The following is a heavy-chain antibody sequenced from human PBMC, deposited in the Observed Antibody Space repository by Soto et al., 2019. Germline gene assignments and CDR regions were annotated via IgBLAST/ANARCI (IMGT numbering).Heavy chain of an antibody. CDR1: GFSLSTSGVG. CDR3: AHRGIYYGSEGGILDY. D-gene: IGHD3-10*01. CDR2: IYWDYDK. J-gene: IGHJ4*02. Sequence: QITLKESGPTLVKPTQTLTLTCTFSGFSLSTSGVGVGWIRQPPGKALEWLALIYWDYDKRYSPSLKSRLTITKDATKNQVVLTMTNMDPVDTATYYCAHRGIYYGSEGGILDYWGQGTLVTVSS. V-gene: IGHV2-5*02.